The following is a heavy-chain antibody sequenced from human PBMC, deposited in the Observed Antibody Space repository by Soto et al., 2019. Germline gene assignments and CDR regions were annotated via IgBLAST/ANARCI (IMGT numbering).Heavy chain of an antibody. CDR1: GFTFSSYA. J-gene: IGHJ5*02. CDR3: ARDAYGGSSSWPDNWFDP. CDR2: ISYDGSNK. V-gene: IGHV3-30-3*01. D-gene: IGHD6-13*01. Sequence: QVQLVESGGGVVQPGRSLRLSCAASGFTFSSYAMHWVRQAPGKGLEWVAVISYDGSNKYYADSVKGRFTISRDNSKNTLYLQMNSLRAEDTAVYYCARDAYGGSSSWPDNWFDPWGQGTLVTVSS.